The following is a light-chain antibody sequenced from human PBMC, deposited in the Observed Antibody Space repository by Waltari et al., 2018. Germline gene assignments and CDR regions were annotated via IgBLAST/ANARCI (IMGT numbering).Light chain of an antibody. CDR2: DTS. Sequence: ELVLTQSPASMSLSRGERSTLSCRASQRISNYLAWYQQKPGLAPRLLIYDTSNSATGIPARFSGGGSGTDFTLTIISLAPEDFAVYYCQQRSSWPYTFGQGTKLEI. V-gene: IGKV3-11*01. J-gene: IGKJ2*01. CDR1: QRISNY. CDR3: QQRSSWPYT.